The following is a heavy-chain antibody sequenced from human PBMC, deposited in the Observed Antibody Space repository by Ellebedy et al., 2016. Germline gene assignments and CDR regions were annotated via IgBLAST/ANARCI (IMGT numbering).Heavy chain of an antibody. CDR3: AKWNGGWYAFEV. Sequence: GSLRLSCNVSGGSVSSDYWNWIRRPPGKGLEWIGYVFHTGTTNYSPSLKSRVTMSVDTSKSQFSLRLTSVTAADTAVYYCAKWNGGWYAFEVWGQGTMVTVSS. CDR1: GGSVSSDY. V-gene: IGHV4-59*02. D-gene: IGHD6-19*01. CDR2: VFHTGTT. J-gene: IGHJ3*01.